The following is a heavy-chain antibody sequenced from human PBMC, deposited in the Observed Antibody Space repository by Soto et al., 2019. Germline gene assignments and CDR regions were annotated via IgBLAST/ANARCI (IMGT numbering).Heavy chain of an antibody. CDR2: ISYDGSNK. J-gene: IGHJ6*02. Sequence: QVQLVESGGGVVQPGRSLRLSCAASGFTFSSYGMHWVRQAPGKGLEWVAVISYDGSNKYYADSVKGRFTISRDNSKNALFLQMNGLRAEDTAVDYCAKDLYGSGPFVCSGMDVWGQGTTVTVSS. CDR3: AKDLYGSGPFVCSGMDV. D-gene: IGHD3-10*01. CDR1: GFTFSSYG. V-gene: IGHV3-30*18.